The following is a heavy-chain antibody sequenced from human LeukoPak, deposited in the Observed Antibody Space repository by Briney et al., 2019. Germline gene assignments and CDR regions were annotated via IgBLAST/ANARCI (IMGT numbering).Heavy chain of an antibody. CDR1: GFSVTTSY. J-gene: IGHJ4*02. Sequence: GGSLRVSCVASGFSVTTSYMSWVRQAPGKGLEWVSVTYSGGSTSHADSVKGRFTVSRDDSKNMVYLRMNSMRHDDTAVYYCARTYYDYRVGTNYFDYWGQGTLVTVSS. CDR3: ARTYYDYRVGTNYFDY. CDR2: TYSGGST. V-gene: IGHV3-66*01. D-gene: IGHD3-3*01.